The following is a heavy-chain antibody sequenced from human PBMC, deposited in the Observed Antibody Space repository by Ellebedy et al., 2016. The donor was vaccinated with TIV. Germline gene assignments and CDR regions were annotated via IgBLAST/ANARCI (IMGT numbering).Heavy chain of an antibody. CDR3: AREARDGWAILLHAFDV. V-gene: IGHV1-18*01. CDR2: ISAYNGNT. CDR1: GYTLTTYG. D-gene: IGHD3-10*01. Sequence: ASVKVSXKASGYTLTTYGLSWVRQAPGQGLEWLGWISAYNGNTKYAQKFQGRVTMTSDLSTNTAYMDLRSLTSDDTAVYYCAREARDGWAILLHAFDVWGRGTMVVVSA. J-gene: IGHJ3*01.